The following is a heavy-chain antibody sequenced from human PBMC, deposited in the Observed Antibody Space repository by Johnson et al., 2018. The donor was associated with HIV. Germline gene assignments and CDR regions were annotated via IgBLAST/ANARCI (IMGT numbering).Heavy chain of an antibody. CDR2: ISGGST. J-gene: IGHJ3*02. CDR1: GFTVSSNE. CDR3: AGGEQLVHLGAFDI. D-gene: IGHD6-13*01. Sequence: VQLVESRGVLVQPGGSLRLSCAASGFTVSSNEMSWVRQAPGKGLEWVSSISGGSTYYADSVKGRFTISRDNSKNTLYLQMNSLRAEDTAVYYSAGGEQLVHLGAFDIWGQGTMVTVSS. V-gene: IGHV3-38-3*01.